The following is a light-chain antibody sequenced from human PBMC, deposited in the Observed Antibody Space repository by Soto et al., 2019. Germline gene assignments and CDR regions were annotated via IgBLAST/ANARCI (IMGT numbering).Light chain of an antibody. CDR1: QNVLYSSNNKNY. CDR2: WAA. Sequence: DIVMTQSPDSLAVSLGERATINCKSSQNVLYSSNNKNYLAWYQQKPGQPPKLLIYWAATRESGVPDRFSGSGSGTDFTLTISSLQAEDVAVYYCHQYHNIPYTFGQGTKLEIK. CDR3: HQYHNIPYT. J-gene: IGKJ2*01. V-gene: IGKV4-1*01.